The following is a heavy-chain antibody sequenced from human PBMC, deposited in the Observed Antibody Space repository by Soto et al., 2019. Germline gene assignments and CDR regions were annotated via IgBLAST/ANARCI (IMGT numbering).Heavy chain of an antibody. CDR1: CGSMSSYY. D-gene: IGHD3-10*01. CDR3: ARHNYGSGSTYFDY. V-gene: IGHV4-59*08. Sequence: SETLCLTCAVSCGSMSSYYWSWIRQPPGKGLEWIGYIYYSGSTNYNPSLKSRVTISVDTSKNQFSLKLNSMTAADTAVYYCARHNYGSGSTYFDYWGQGTLVTVSS. J-gene: IGHJ4*02. CDR2: IYYSGST.